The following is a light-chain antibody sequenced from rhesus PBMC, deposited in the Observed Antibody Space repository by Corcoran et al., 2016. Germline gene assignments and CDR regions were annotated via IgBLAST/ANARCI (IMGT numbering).Light chain of an antibody. J-gene: IGKJ1*01. V-gene: IGKV1-25*02. CDR3: QHYYNSPRT. CDR1: QAIANY. Sequence: DIQMTQSPSSLSASVGDRVTITCRASQAIANYLAWYQQKPGEAPKLLINAATGLQSGIPSRFSGSGFWTDFTLTISSLQSEDFATYYCQHYYNSPRTFGQGTKVEIK. CDR2: AAT.